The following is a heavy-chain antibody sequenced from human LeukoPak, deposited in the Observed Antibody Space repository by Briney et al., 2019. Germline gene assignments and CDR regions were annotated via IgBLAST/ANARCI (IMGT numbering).Heavy chain of an antibody. D-gene: IGHD1-1*01. CDR2: IYYSGST. CDR3: ARHYLGQPPTDY. CDR1: GGSISSRSHY. Sequence: ASETLSLTCTVSGGSISSRSHYWVWIRQPPGKGLEWLGSIYYSGSTYYNPSLKSQVTISVDTSKNQFSLKLSSVTAADTAVFYCARHYLGQPPTDYWGQGTLVTVSS. J-gene: IGHJ4*02. V-gene: IGHV4-39*01.